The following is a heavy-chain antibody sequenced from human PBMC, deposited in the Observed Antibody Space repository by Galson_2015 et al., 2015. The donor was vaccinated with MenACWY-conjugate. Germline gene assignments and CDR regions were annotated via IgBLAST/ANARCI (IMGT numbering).Heavy chain of an antibody. D-gene: IGHD5-24*01. V-gene: IGHV7-4-1*02. CDR3: ARGGDGYNYGRDAFDI. J-gene: IGHJ3*02. CDR2: INTNTGNP. Sequence: SVKVSCKASGYTFTSYAMNWVRQAPGQGLEWMGWINTNTGNPTYAQGFTGRFVFSLDTSVSTAYLQISSLKAEDTAVYYCARGGDGYNYGRDAFDIWGQGTMVTVSS. CDR1: GYTFTSYA.